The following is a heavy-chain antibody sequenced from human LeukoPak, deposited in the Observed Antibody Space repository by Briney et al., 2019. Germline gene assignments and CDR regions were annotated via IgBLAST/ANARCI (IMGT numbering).Heavy chain of an antibody. CDR2: ISASGVST. V-gene: IGHV3-23*01. CDR3: AKDRRILSGFDI. CDR1: GFTFSSYA. D-gene: IGHD2-15*01. Sequence: GGSLRLSCAASGFTFSSYAMTWVRQAPGKGLEWVSGISASGVSTYYADSVKGHFTISRDNSKNTLYLQMNSLRAEDTAVYYCAKDRRILSGFDIWGQGTMVTVSS. J-gene: IGHJ3*02.